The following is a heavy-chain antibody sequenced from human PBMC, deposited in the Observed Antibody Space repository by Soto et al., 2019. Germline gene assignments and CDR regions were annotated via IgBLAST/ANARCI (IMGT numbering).Heavy chain of an antibody. CDR1: GCTFTSYG. D-gene: IGHD2-2*01. CDR3: ARDLYCSSTSCHHDYYYYGMDV. Sequence: ASVKVSCKASGCTFTSYGISWVRQARGQGLEWMGWISAYNGNTNYAQKLQGRVTMTTDTSTSTAYMELRSLRSDDTAVYYCARDLYCSSTSCHHDYYYYGMDVWGQGTTVTVSS. CDR2: ISAYNGNT. V-gene: IGHV1-18*01. J-gene: IGHJ6*02.